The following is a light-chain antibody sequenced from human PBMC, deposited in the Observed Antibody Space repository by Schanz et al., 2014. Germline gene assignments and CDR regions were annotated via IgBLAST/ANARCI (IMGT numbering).Light chain of an antibody. CDR2: EVC. Sequence: QSALTQPPSASGSPGQSVTISCTGTSSDVGGYNYVSWYQQHPGKAPKLMIYEVCKRPSGVPDRFSGSKSGNTASLTISGLQAEDEADYYCSSYTSSSTWVFGGGTKLTVL. CDR1: SSDVGGYNY. J-gene: IGLJ3*02. CDR3: SSYTSSSTWV. V-gene: IGLV2-8*01.